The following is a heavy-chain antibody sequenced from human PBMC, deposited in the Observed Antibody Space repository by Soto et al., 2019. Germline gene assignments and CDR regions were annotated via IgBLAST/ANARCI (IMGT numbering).Heavy chain of an antibody. D-gene: IGHD2-15*01. CDR3: ARGGYCSGGSCLDY. CDR1: GYTFTSYD. Sequence: ASVKVSCKASGYTFTSYDINWVRQATGQGLEWMGWMNPNSGNTGYAQKFQGRVTMTRNTSISTAYMELSSLRSEDTAVYYCARGGYCSGGSCLDYWGHGTLVTVSS. J-gene: IGHJ4*01. V-gene: IGHV1-8*01. CDR2: MNPNSGNT.